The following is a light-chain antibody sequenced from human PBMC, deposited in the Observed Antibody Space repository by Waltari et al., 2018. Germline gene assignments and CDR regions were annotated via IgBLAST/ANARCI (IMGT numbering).Light chain of an antibody. CDR3: QTGGHGTWV. V-gene: IGLV4-69*01. CDR1: SGYSSNV. Sequence: QLVLTQSPSASASLGASVKLTCTLSSGYSSNVIAWLQQQPEKGPRSLMKVNSDGSHSKGDEIPDRFSGSRSGAERYLTISNLQSEDEADYYCQTGGHGTWVFGGGTKLTVL. CDR2: VNSDGSH. J-gene: IGLJ3*02.